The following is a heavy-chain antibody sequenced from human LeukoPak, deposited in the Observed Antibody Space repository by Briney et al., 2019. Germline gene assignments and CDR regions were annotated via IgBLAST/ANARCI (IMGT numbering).Heavy chain of an antibody. CDR2: ISGSGGGT. D-gene: IGHD3-22*01. J-gene: IGHJ4*02. V-gene: IGHV3-23*01. Sequence: GGSLRLSCAVTGITLSNYAMTWVRQAPGKGLEWVAGISGSGGGTNYADSVKGRFTISRDNYKNTLYLQMNSLGAEDTAVYFCAKRGVVIRVILVGFHKEAYYFDSWGQGALVTVSS. CDR3: AKRGVVIRVILVGFHKEAYYFDS. CDR1: GITLSNYA.